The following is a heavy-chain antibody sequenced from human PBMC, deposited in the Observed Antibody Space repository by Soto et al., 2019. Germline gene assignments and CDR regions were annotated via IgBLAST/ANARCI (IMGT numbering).Heavy chain of an antibody. J-gene: IGHJ4*02. CDR3: ANFQVPMMCRPTNFDY. CDR1: GFSFSSYA. D-gene: IGHD3-16*01. Sequence: GGSLRLSCAGSGFSFSSYAISWVRQAPGKGLEWVSAITGSADTTYYADSVKGRFTISRDNSKNTVYLQMNSLRVEDTALYYCANFQVPMMCRPTNFDYWGQGPLVTVS. CDR2: ITGSADTT. V-gene: IGHV3-23*01.